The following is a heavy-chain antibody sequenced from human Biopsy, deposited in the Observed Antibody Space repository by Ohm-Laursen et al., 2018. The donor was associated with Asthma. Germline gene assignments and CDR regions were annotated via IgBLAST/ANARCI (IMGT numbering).Heavy chain of an antibody. Sequence: SLRLSCAASGFTFSSYGMHWVRQAPGKGLEWVGVISKDASTQDYADSVKGRFTMARDNSKNTLDLQMNSLREEDTAVYYCVRDGTDDAFDIWGQGTVVSVSS. D-gene: IGHD1-1*01. J-gene: IGHJ3*02. CDR1: GFTFSSYG. CDR2: ISKDASTQ. CDR3: VRDGTDDAFDI. V-gene: IGHV3-30*03.